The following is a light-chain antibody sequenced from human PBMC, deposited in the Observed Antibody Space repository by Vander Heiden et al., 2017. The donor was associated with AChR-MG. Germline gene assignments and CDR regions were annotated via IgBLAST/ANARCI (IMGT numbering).Light chain of an antibody. CDR1: GSDITNLNY. CDR3: CSSTVSNRYV. J-gene: IGLJ1*01. CDR2: DVN. Sequence: QSALTQPPSASGSPGQSVTISCTGTGSDITNLNYVSWYQQYPGKAPKLIIYDVNKRPLGVPDRFSGSKSDRTASLTVSGLQAEDEADYYCCSSTVSNRYVFGSGTKVTVL. V-gene: IGLV2-8*01.